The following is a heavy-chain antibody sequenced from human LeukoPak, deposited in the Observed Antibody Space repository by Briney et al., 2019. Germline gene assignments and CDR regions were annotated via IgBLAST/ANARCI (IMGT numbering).Heavy chain of an antibody. J-gene: IGHJ4*02. D-gene: IGHD4-23*01. Sequence: SETLSLTCTVSGGSISSSHWWGWVRQPPGKGLEWVGEIHHSGSTNSNPSLKSRVTISVDKSKNQFSLRLNSVTAADTAVYYCARRTERVTFDYWGQGTLVTVSS. CDR1: GGSISSSHW. CDR2: IHHSGST. CDR3: ARRTERVTFDY. V-gene: IGHV4-4*02.